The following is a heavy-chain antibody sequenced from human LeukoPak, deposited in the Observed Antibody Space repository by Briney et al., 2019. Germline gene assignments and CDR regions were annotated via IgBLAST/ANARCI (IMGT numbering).Heavy chain of an antibody. D-gene: IGHD2-15*01. V-gene: IGHV3-23*01. Sequence: GGSLRLSCAASGFSSSSYAMSWVSQVPGKGLEWVSVFSGSGGGTYYADSVKGRFTISRDNSKNKLYLQMNSLRAEDTAVYYCAKAPGLYCSGGSCYFDYWGKGTQVTVFS. CDR2: FSGSGGGT. J-gene: IGHJ4*02. CDR1: GFSSSSYA. CDR3: AKAPGLYCSGGSCYFDY.